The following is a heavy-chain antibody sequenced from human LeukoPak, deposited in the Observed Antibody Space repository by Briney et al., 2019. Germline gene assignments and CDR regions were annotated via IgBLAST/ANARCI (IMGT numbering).Heavy chain of an antibody. J-gene: IGHJ4*02. CDR3: AKIPHRRGQIDY. D-gene: IGHD2-2*02. CDR1: GFTFSSYG. Sequence: GGSLRLSCAASGFTFSSYGMSWVRQAPGKGLEWVSAISGSGGSTYYADSVKGRFTISRDNSKNTLYLQMNSLRAEDTAVYYCAKIPHRRGQIDYWGQGTLVTVSS. V-gene: IGHV3-23*01. CDR2: ISGSGGST.